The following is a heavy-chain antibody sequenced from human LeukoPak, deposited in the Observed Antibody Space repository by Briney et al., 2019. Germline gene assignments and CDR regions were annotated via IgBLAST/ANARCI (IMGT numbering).Heavy chain of an antibody. V-gene: IGHV1-46*01. CDR2: INPSGGST. D-gene: IGHD3-22*01. Sequence: ASVKVSCKASGYTFTGYYMHWVRQAPGQGLEWVGIINPSGGSTSYAQKFQGRVTMTRDTSTSTVYMELSSLRSEDTAVYYCARATDYYDSSGPRGAFDIWGQGTMVTVSS. CDR1: GYTFTGYY. J-gene: IGHJ3*02. CDR3: ARATDYYDSSGPRGAFDI.